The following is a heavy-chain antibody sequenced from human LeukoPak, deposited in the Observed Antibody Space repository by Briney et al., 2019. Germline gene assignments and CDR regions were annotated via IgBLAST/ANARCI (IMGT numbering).Heavy chain of an antibody. CDR3: ASGFIGSGWVDSDY. V-gene: IGHV1-2*02. J-gene: IGHJ4*02. CDR2: INPNSGGT. D-gene: IGHD6-19*01. CDR1: GYTFTGYY. Sequence: GASVKVSCKASGYTFTGYYMHWVRQAPGQGLEWMGWINPNSGGTNYAQKFQGRVTMTRDTSISTAYMELRSLRSDDTAVYYCASGFIGSGWVDSDYWGQGTLVTVSS.